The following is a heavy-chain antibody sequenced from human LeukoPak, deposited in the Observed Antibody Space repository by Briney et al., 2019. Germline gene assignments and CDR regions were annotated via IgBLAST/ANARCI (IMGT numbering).Heavy chain of an antibody. CDR2: ISGSGGST. D-gene: IGHD5-24*01. V-gene: IGHV3-23*01. J-gene: IGHJ6*03. CDR1: RVTFSSYA. Sequence: PGGSLRLSCAASRVTFSSYAMSWVRQAPGKGLEWVSAISGSGGSTYYADSVKGRFAISRDNANNSLYLLVDSLRAEDTAVYAYARILGDNYYYYYMDVWGKGTTVTVSS. CDR3: ARILGDNYYYYYMDV.